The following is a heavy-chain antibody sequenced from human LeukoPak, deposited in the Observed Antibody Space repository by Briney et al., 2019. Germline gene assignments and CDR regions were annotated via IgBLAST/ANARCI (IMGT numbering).Heavy chain of an antibody. CDR3: ARPHSDGSASYYFDY. D-gene: IGHD3-22*01. CDR1: GYTFTSYY. V-gene: IGHV1-46*01. CDR2: INPSGGST. J-gene: IGHJ4*02. Sequence: ASVKVSCKASGYTFTSYYMHWVRHAPGQGLESMGIINPSGGSTSYAQKFQGRVTMTRDTSTSTVYMELSSLRSEDTAVYYCARPHSDGSASYYFDYWGQGTLVTVSS.